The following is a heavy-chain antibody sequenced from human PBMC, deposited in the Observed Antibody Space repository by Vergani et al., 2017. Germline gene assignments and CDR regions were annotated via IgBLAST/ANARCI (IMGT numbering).Heavy chain of an antibody. CDR2: ISYDGSNK. CDR1: GFTFSSYG. J-gene: IGHJ6*03. Sequence: QVQLVESGGGVVQPGRSLRLFCAASGFTFSSYGMHWVRQAPGKGLEWVAVISYDGSNKYYADSVKGRFTISRDNSKNTLYLQMNSLRAEDTAVYYCAKLFESDLDDRTYYYGSGRDFMDVWGKGTTVTVSS. CDR3: AKLFESDLDDRTYYYGSGRDFMDV. D-gene: IGHD3-10*01. V-gene: IGHV3-30*18.